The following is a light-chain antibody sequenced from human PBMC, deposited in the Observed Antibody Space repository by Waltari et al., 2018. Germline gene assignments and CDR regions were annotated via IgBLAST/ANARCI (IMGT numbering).Light chain of an antibody. J-gene: IGKJ4*01. CDR1: QTVRTTY. V-gene: IGKV3-20*01. Sequence: IAFTHSPATLAPCPGERAPLSCRASQTVRTTYLAWYQQKPGQAPTLLIYGASSRATGIPDRFSGSGSGTDFSLTISSLEPEDFAVYYCQQYDISPLTFGGGTKVEIK. CDR3: QQYDISPLT. CDR2: GAS.